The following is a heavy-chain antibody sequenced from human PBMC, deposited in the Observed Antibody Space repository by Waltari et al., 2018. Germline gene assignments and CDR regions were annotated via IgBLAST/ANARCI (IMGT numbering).Heavy chain of an antibody. CDR3: VKDKGTYKCPVIFES. Sequence: EIQLVESGGALVQPGRSLRLSCTGSVFTFDGSAIHWVRQAPGKGLERISSISWNSGTLHYANSVKGRSTISSDNAKNSLYLQLNSLRSEDTALYYGVKDKGTYKCPVIFESWGQGPLVIVSS. CDR1: VFTFDGSA. J-gene: IGHJ4*02. D-gene: IGHD3-10*01. V-gene: IGHV3-9*01. CDR2: ISWNSGTL.